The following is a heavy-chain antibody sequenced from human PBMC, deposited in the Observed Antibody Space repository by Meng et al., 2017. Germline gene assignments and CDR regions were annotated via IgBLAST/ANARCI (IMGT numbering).Heavy chain of an antibody. V-gene: IGHV1-69*01. D-gene: IGHD4-11*01. CDR2: IIPIFGTA. CDR1: GATFSSYA. J-gene: IGHJ5*02. Sequence: VAEWKKRWSSVKVSCKVSGATFSSYAISWVRQAPGQGLEWMGGIIPIFGTANYAQKFQGRVTITADESTSTAYMELSSLRSEDTAVYYCARVRGYSNYGPNWFDPWGQGTLVTVSS. CDR3: ARVRGYSNYGPNWFDP.